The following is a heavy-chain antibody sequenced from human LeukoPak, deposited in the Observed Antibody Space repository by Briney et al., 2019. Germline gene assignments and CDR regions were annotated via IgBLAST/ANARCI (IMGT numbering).Heavy chain of an antibody. V-gene: IGHV5-51*01. J-gene: IGHJ5*02. D-gene: IGHD3-22*01. CDR3: ASPKGLYDSTGYA. CDR2: TYPADSET. Sequence: GESLKISCKGSGSSFTSYWIGWVRQMPGKGLEWMGITYPADSETKDSPSFQGQVTISADKSISTAYLHWSSLQASDTATYYCASPKGLYDSTGYAWGQGTLVTVSS. CDR1: GSSFTSYW.